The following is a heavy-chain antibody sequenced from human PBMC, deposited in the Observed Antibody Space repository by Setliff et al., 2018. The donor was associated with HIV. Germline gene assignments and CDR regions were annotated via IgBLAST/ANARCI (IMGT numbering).Heavy chain of an antibody. Sequence: TSETLSLTCTVSGPSINIHYWSWIRQSPGKGFEWIGYIYSTGSTNYNPSLQSRVTISMAASRNQFSLKVTSVTAADTAVYYCAKGAGFYGDYTFDHWGQGRQVTVSS. D-gene: IGHD4-17*01. V-gene: IGHV4-59*11. CDR3: AKGAGFYGDYTFDH. CDR2: IYSTGST. CDR1: GPSINIHY. J-gene: IGHJ4*02.